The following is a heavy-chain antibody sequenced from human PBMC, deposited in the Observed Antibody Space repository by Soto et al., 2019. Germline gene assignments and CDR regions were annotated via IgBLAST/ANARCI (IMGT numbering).Heavy chain of an antibody. V-gene: IGHV3-23*01. CDR2: ISDNGGRT. CDR1: GFTFRSYG. Sequence: EVQLLESGGRFVQPGGSLRLSGAASGFTFRSYGMSWVRQAPGKGLEWISAISDNGGRTDYADSVKGRCTISRDNSKNTLFLQMNTLTAEDTAVYYCAKRELDDKWGQGTLVTVS. CDR3: AKRELDDK. D-gene: IGHD3-3*02. J-gene: IGHJ4*02.